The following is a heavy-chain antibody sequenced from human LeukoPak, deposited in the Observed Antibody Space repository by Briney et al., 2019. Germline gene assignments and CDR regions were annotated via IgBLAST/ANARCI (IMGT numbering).Heavy chain of an antibody. D-gene: IGHD1-26*01. J-gene: IGHJ4*02. V-gene: IGHV3-21*01. CDR2: ISSSSRYI. Sequence: GGSLRLSCVASGFTFSSYNMNWVRQAPGKGLEWVSSISSSSRYIYYTDSVKGRFTISRDNAKNSLYLQMNSLRAEDTAVYYCARDLSVGSKPDLGFDFWGQGTLVTVSS. CDR1: GFTFSSYN. CDR3: ARDLSVGSKPDLGFDF.